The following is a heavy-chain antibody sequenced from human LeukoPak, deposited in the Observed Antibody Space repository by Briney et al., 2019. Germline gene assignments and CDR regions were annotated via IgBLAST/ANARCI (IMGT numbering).Heavy chain of an antibody. D-gene: IGHD2-2*01. V-gene: IGHV4-59*12. Sequence: SETVSLTCTVSGGSISSYYWSWIRQPPGKGLEWIGSIYYSGSTNYNPSLKSRVTISVDKSKNQFSLKLSSVTAADTAVYYCARGGLFCSNTSCPNDYWGQGTLVTVSS. CDR2: IYYSGST. CDR1: GGSISSYY. J-gene: IGHJ4*02. CDR3: ARGGLFCSNTSCPNDY.